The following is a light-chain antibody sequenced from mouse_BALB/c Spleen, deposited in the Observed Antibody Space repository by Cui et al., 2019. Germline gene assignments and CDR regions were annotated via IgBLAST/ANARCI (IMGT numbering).Light chain of an antibody. CDR1: SSVSSSY. V-gene: IGKV4-74*01. CDR2: STT. CDR3: HQNHRSPPYT. J-gene: IGKJ2*01. Sequence: HIVLAQSPAIMSASLGERVTMTCTARSSVSSSYLHWYQKKPGSSPKLWIYSTTHLASGLAARFSGRAYGTYYSPTISSMEAEDAATYYCHQNHRSPPYTFGGGTKLEIK.